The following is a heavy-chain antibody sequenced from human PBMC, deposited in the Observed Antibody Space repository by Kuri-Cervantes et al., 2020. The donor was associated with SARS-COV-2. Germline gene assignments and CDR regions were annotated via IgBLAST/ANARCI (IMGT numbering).Heavy chain of an antibody. CDR3: AVLTGESGPYYYYYGMDV. D-gene: IGHD7-27*01. V-gene: IGHV1-18*01. CDR2: ISAYNGNT. CDR1: GYTFTSYG. Sequence: ASVKGSCKASGYTFTSYGIIWVRQAPGQGLEWMGWISAYNGNTNYAQKLQGRVTMTTDTSTSTAYMELRSLRSDDTAVYYCAVLTGESGPYYYYYGMDVWGQGTTVTVSS. J-gene: IGHJ6*02.